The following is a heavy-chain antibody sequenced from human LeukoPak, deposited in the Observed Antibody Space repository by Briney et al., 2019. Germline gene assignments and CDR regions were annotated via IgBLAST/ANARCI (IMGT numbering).Heavy chain of an antibody. V-gene: IGHV3-48*01. D-gene: IGHD1-26*01. CDR2: ISSGTSTK. J-gene: IGHJ4*02. CDR1: GFTFSSYS. CDR3: ARDGWELPKYYFDY. Sequence: PGGSLRLSCAASGFTFSSYSMNWVRQAPGKGLEWVSYISSGTSTKYYADSVKGRFTISRDNVKNSLYLQMNSLRAEDTAVYYCARDGWELPKYYFDYWGQGTLVTVSS.